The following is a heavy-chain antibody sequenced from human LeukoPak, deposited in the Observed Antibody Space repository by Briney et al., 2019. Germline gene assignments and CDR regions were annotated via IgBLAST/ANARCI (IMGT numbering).Heavy chain of an antibody. V-gene: IGHV6-1*01. J-gene: IGHJ6*03. CDR3: ARGIYGDYATTAPYYYYYMDV. D-gene: IGHD4-17*01. CDR1: GDSVSSNSAA. Sequence: SQTLSLTCAISGDSVSSNSAAWNWIRQSPSRGLEWLGRTYYRSKWYNDYAVSVKSRITINPDTSKNQFSLQLNSVTPEDTAVYYCARGIYGDYATTAPYYYYYMDVWGKGTTVTISS. CDR2: TYYRSKWYN.